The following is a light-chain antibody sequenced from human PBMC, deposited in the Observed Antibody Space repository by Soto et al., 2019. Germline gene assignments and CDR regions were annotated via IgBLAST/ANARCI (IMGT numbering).Light chain of an antibody. Sequence: QSVLTQPPSASGSPGQSVTISCTGTSSDVGGYDYVSWYQHHPGKAPKLMIFEVTKRPSGVPDRFSGSKSGNTASLTISGLQAEDEADYYCSSYRSGGTFVFGRGTKSPS. CDR3: SSYRSGGTFV. V-gene: IGLV2-8*01. J-gene: IGLJ1*01. CDR1: SSDVGGYDY. CDR2: EVT.